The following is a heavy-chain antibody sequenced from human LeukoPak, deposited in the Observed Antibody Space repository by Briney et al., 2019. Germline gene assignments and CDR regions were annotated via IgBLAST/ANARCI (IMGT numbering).Heavy chain of an antibody. V-gene: IGHV1-2*02. Sequence: ASVKVSCKASGYTFNGYYMHWVRQAPGQGLEWMGWINPNSGGTNYAQKFQGRVTMTRDTSISTADMELNRLRSDDTAMYYCARGSAPTNGGNSGLHYWGQGTLVTVSS. CDR3: ARGSAPTNGGNSGLHY. J-gene: IGHJ4*02. CDR2: INPNSGGT. D-gene: IGHD4-23*01. CDR1: GYTFNGYY.